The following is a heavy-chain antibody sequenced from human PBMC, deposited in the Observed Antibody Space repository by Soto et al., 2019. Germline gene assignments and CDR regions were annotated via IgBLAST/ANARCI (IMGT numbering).Heavy chain of an antibody. V-gene: IGHV3-30*09. CDR1: GFKYTDFA. D-gene: IGHD3-22*01. Sequence: VQLVESGGGEVQPGRSLRLSCAASGFKYTDFALHWVRQAPGKGLEWVAIISYDGSDKYYADSVKGRFVISRDNPKNTLYLEMNSLRPEETAVYFCARRAWDSYYAIDVWGQGTTVTVFS. CDR3: ARRAWDSYYAIDV. J-gene: IGHJ6*02. CDR2: ISYDGSDK.